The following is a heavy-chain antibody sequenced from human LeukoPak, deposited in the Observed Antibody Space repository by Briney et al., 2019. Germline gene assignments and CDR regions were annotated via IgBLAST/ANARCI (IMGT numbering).Heavy chain of an antibody. CDR2: IYYSGST. CDR1: GCSVSSGSYY. J-gene: IGHJ4*02. D-gene: IGHD5-18*01. V-gene: IGHV4-61*01. CDR3: ARGSRGYSYG. Sequence: SETLSLTCTVSGCSVSSGSYYWSWIRQPPGKGLEWIGYIYYSGSTNYNPSLKSRVTISVDTSKNQFSLKLSSVTAADTAVYYCARGSRGYSYGWGQGTLVTVSS.